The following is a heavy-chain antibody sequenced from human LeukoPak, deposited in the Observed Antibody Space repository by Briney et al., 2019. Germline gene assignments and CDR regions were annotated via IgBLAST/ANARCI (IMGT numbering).Heavy chain of an antibody. CDR2: IYTSGST. Sequence: SETLSLACTVSGGSISSYYWSWIRQPAGKGLEWIGRIYTSGSTNYNPSLKSRVTMSVDTSKNQFSLKLSSVTAADTAVYYCARGDYCSSTSCYSSEYFQHWGQGTLATVSS. CDR3: ARGDYCSSTSCYSSEYFQH. J-gene: IGHJ1*01. D-gene: IGHD2-2*01. CDR1: GGSISSYY. V-gene: IGHV4-4*07.